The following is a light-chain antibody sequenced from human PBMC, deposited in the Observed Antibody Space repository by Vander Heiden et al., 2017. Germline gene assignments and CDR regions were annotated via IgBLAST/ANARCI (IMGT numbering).Light chain of an antibody. CDR1: SSNIGGNA. Sequence: QSVLTQPPSTSGTPGQRVTISCSGSSSNIGGNAVNWYQQLPGAAPRLLIYNNDQRPSGVPDRFSGSKSGTSASLSVSGLRSEDEADYYCAAWDDSLTGLVFGGGTKLTVL. CDR3: AAWDDSLTGLV. J-gene: IGLJ2*01. V-gene: IGLV1-44*01. CDR2: NND.